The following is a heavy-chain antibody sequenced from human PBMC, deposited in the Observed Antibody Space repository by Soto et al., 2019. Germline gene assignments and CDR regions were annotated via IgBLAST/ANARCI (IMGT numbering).Heavy chain of an antibody. D-gene: IGHD6-13*01. V-gene: IGHV3-23*01. CDR2: ISGSGGST. J-gene: IGHJ4*02. CDR1: GFTFSSYA. Sequence: GGSLRLSCAASGFTFSSYAMSWVRQAPGKGLEWVSAISGSGGSTYYADSVKGRFTISRDNSKNTLYLQMNSLRAEDTAVYYSAKVIAAAGTGGYYFDYWGQGTLVTVSS. CDR3: AKVIAAAGTGGYYFDY.